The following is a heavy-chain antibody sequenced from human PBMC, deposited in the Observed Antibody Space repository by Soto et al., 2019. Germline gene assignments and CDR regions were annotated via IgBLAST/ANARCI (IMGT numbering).Heavy chain of an antibody. V-gene: IGHV3-30*18. CDR3: AKDGNANTIFGVVIWRYYGMDV. CDR1: GFTLSSYG. Sequence: QVQLVESGGGVVQPGRSLRLSCAASGFTLSSYGMHWVRQAPGKGLEWVAVRSYDGSNKYYADSVKGRFTISRDNSKNTLYLQMNSLRAEDTAVYYCAKDGNANTIFGVVIWRYYGMDVWGQGTTVTVSS. J-gene: IGHJ6*02. D-gene: IGHD3-3*01. CDR2: RSYDGSNK.